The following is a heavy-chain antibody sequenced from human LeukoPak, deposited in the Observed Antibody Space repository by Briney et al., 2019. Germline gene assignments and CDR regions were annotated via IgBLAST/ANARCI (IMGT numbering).Heavy chain of an antibody. D-gene: IGHD7-27*01. CDR1: GYSFTGYY. CDR3: ARATGVGNYGMDV. J-gene: IGHJ6*02. V-gene: IGHV1-2*02. CDR2: INPNSGGT. Sequence: ASVKVSCKASGYSFTGYYMHWVRQAPGQGLEWMGWINPNSGGTNYAQKFQGRVTMTRDTSISTAYMELSRLRSDDTAVYYCARATGVGNYGMDVWGQGTTVTVSS.